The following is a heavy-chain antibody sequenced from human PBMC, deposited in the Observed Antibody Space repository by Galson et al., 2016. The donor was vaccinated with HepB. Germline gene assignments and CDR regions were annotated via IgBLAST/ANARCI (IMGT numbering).Heavy chain of an antibody. CDR2: IYWDDTR. V-gene: IGHV2-5*02. J-gene: IGHJ3*01. Sequence: PALVKPTQTLTLTCTFSGFSLSTIGLGVGWIRQPPGKPLEWLALIYWDDTRRYKTSLRSRLTISKDTSKNQVVLTMTNMGPVDTATYYYAHRRGCNGGDCYGDAFDVWGQGTMITVSS. D-gene: IGHD2-21*02. CDR1: GFSLSTIGLG. CDR3: AHRRGCNGGDCYGDAFDV.